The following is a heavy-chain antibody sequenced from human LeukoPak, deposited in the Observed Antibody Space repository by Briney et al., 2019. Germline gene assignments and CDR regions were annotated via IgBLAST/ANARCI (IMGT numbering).Heavy chain of an antibody. CDR3: AKDRIDRGRSVPIDY. Sequence: GGSLRLSCAASGFTFSSYGMHWVRQAPGKGLEWVAVISYYGSNKYYADSVKGRFTISRDNSKNTLYLQMNSLRAEDTAVYYCAKDRIDRGRSVPIDYWGQGTLVTVSS. CDR1: GFTFSSYG. J-gene: IGHJ4*02. D-gene: IGHD1-26*01. V-gene: IGHV3-30*18. CDR2: ISYYGSNK.